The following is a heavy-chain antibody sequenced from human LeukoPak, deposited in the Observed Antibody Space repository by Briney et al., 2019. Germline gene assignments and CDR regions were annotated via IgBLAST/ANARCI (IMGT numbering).Heavy chain of an antibody. J-gene: IGHJ4*02. CDR1: GYTFTSYD. CDR3: ARGYNVLLWFGELVL. Sequence: ASVKVSCKASGYTFTSYDINWMRQATGQGLEWMGWMNPNSGNTGYAQKFQGRVTMTRNTSISTAYMELSSLRSEDTAVYYCARGYNVLLWFGELVLWGQGTLVTVSS. CDR2: MNPNSGNT. V-gene: IGHV1-8*01. D-gene: IGHD3-10*01.